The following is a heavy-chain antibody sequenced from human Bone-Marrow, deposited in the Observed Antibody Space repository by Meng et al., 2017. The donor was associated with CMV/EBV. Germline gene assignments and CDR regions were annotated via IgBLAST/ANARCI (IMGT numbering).Heavy chain of an antibody. CDR3: ARGAGGGNFLNAFDS. D-gene: IGHD4-23*01. J-gene: IGHJ3*02. CDR2: IIPILGIA. CDR1: GGTFSSYT. Sequence: SVKVSCKAPGGTFSSYTISWVRQAPGQGLEWMGRIIPILGIANYAQKFQGRVTITADKSTSTAYMELSSLRSEDTAVYYCARGAGGGNFLNAFDSWGQGTMVTVSS. V-gene: IGHV1-69*02.